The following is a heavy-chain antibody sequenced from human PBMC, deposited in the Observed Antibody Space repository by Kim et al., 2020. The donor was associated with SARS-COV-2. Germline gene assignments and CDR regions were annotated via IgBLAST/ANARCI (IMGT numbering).Heavy chain of an antibody. CDR3: ARPANYGDYPDY. V-gene: IGHV5-51*01. Sequence: SYSPSFQGQVTLSADKSISTAYLQWSSLKASDTAMYYCARPANYGDYPDYWGQGTLVTVSS. D-gene: IGHD4-17*01. J-gene: IGHJ4*02.